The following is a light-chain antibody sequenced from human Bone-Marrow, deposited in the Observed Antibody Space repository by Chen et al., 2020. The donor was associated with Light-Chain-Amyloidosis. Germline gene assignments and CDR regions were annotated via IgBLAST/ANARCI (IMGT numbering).Light chain of an antibody. CDR3: QQSYRLRS. CDR2: TAS. V-gene: IGKV1-39*01. J-gene: IGKJ1*01. CDR1: QSVDNS. Sequence: DIQLTQSPSSLSASVGDTITITCRASQSVDNSLNWYQQKPGKAPNLLISTASGLQSGVPSRFSGSGSGTDFTLTINNLQPEDFATYYCQQSYRLRSFGQGTMVEIK.